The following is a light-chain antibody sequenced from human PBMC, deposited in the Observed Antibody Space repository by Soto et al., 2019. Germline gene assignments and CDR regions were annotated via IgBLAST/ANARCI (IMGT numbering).Light chain of an antibody. CDR3: QHYHNLPLT. CDR1: QDITNS. J-gene: IGKJ4*01. Sequence: IQMTQSPSSLSASVGDRVTITRQANQDITNSLNWYQQIPGKAPKLLIYGASNLVTGVPSRFSGRGSGTAFTFTISSLQPEDIATYYCQHYHNLPLTFGGGTKVVIK. V-gene: IGKV1-33*01. CDR2: GAS.